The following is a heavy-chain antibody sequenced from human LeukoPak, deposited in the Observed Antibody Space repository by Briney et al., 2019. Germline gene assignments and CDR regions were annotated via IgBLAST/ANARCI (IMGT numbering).Heavy chain of an antibody. D-gene: IGHD3-3*01. Sequence: ASVKVSCKASGYTFTSYDINWVRQATGQGLEWMGWMNPNSGNTGYAQKFQGRVTITRNTSISTAYMELSSLRSEDTAVYYCARGAALYDFWSGYYAGFDYWGQGTLVTVSS. CDR3: ARGAALYDFWSGYYAGFDY. CDR1: GYTFTSYD. V-gene: IGHV1-8*03. J-gene: IGHJ4*02. CDR2: MNPNSGNT.